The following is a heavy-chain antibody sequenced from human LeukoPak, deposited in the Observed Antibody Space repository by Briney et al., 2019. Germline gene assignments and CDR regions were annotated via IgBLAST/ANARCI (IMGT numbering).Heavy chain of an antibody. CDR3: ARSWGSSWFFDY. J-gene: IGHJ4*02. CDR1: GFTFSSYW. Sequence: GGALRLSCAAPGFTFSSYWMNWVRPAPGEGLEWGAKINQDGSEKFYVDSVKGRFTISRDNAKNSLYLQMNSLRAEDTAVYYCARSWGSSWFFDYWGQGTLVTVSS. V-gene: IGHV3-7*05. CDR2: INQDGSEK. D-gene: IGHD6-13*01.